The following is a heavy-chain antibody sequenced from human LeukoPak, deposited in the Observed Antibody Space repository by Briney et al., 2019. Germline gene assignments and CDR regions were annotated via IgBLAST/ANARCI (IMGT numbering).Heavy chain of an antibody. V-gene: IGHV4-39*01. CDR1: GGSISSSSYY. CDR3: ARSGSYYKSHLDY. J-gene: IGHJ4*02. Sequence: SETLSLTCTVSGGSISSSSYYWGWIRQPPGKGLEWIGSIYYSGSTYYNPSLKSRVTISVDTSKNQFSLKLSSVTAADTAVYYCARSGSYYKSHLDYWGQGTLVTVSS. CDR2: IYYSGST. D-gene: IGHD3-10*01.